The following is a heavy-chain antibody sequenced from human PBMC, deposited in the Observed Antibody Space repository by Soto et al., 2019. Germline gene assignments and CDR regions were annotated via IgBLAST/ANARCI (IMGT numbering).Heavy chain of an antibody. CDR3: ARGAVSFSFDY. CDR1: GFSVSSNY. CDR2: IYSGGNT. D-gene: IGHD4-4*01. V-gene: IGHV3-66*01. Sequence: GGSLRLSYAASGFSVSSNYMIWVRQAPGKGLEWVSVIYSGGNTYYAGSVKGRFTLSRDNSKNTLSLQMNSLTSEDTAVYYCARGAVSFSFDYWGQGALVTVSS. J-gene: IGHJ4*02.